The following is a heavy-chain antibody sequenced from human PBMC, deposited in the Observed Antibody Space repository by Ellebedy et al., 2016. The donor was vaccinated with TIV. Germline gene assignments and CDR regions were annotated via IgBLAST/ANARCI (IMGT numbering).Heavy chain of an antibody. CDR1: GGSISSGGYY. Sequence: SETLSLTCTVSGGSISSGGYYWSWIRQHPGKGLEWIGYIYYSGSTYYNPSLKSRVTISVDTSKNQFSLKLSSVTAADTAVYYCARDYYYDSSGSKGDYFDYWGQGTLVTVSS. J-gene: IGHJ4*02. V-gene: IGHV4-31*03. CDR3: ARDYYYDSSGSKGDYFDY. D-gene: IGHD3-22*01. CDR2: IYYSGST.